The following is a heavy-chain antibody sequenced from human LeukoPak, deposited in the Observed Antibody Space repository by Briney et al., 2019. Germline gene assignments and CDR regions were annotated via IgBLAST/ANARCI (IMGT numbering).Heavy chain of an antibody. V-gene: IGHV1-18*01. CDR3: ARDLGEGARRDLDF. CDR1: GYRFSDYG. D-gene: IGHD1-26*01. J-gene: IGHJ4*02. CDR2: INTYNGNT. Sequence: GASVKVSCKTSGYRFSDYGISWVRQAPGRGLQWMGWINTYNGNTENAQSLQGRPTMTIDTATATAYLELRSLVSDDTAVYYCARDLGEGARRDLDFWGQGTLVTVSS.